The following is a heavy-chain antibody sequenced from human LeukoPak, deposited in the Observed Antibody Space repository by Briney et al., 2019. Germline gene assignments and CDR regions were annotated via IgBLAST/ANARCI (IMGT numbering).Heavy chain of an antibody. Sequence: GGSLRLSCAASGFTFSSYSMNWVRQAPGKGLEWVAVIWYDGSNKYYADSVKGRFTISRDNSKNTLYLQMNSLRAEDTAVYYCARDAGGTGDRYFDYWGQGTLVTVSS. J-gene: IGHJ4*02. V-gene: IGHV3-33*08. CDR2: IWYDGSNK. CDR3: ARDAGGTGDRYFDY. D-gene: IGHD7-27*01. CDR1: GFTFSSYS.